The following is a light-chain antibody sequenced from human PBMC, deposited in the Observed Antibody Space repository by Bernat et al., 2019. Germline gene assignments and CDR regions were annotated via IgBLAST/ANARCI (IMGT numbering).Light chain of an antibody. CDR1: SSDVGGYNY. CDR3: SSYTSGSTRV. J-gene: IGLJ3*02. Sequence: QSALTQPASVSGSPGQSITISCTGTSSDVGGYNYVSWYQQHPGKAPKLMIYDVSNRPSGVSNRFSGSKSGNTASLTISGLQAEDEADYYCSSYTSGSTRVFGGGTKRTVL. V-gene: IGLV2-14*01. CDR2: DVS.